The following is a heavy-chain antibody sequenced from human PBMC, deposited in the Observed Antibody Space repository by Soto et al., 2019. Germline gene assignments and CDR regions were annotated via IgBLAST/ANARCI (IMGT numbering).Heavy chain of an antibody. CDR1: GGSISSGDYY. Sequence: SATLSLTCTVSGGSISSGDYYWSWIRQPPGKGLEWIGYIYYSGSTYYNPSLKSRVTISVDTSKNQFSLKLSSVTAADTAVYYCASESEYSPFDYWGQGTLVTVSS. D-gene: IGHD2-21*01. V-gene: IGHV4-30-4*01. CDR3: ASESEYSPFDY. CDR2: IYYSGST. J-gene: IGHJ4*02.